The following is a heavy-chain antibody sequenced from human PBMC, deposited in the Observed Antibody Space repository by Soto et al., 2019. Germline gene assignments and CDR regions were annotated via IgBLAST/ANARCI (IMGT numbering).Heavy chain of an antibody. Sequence: ASVKLSCKASGYTFTSYAMRWVRQAPGQRLEWMGWINAGNGNTKYSQRFQGRVTITRDTSASTAYMELSSLTSEDTAVYSCARDRGIAVAAGAIDYWGQGTLVTVSS. CDR1: GYTFTSYA. J-gene: IGHJ4*02. CDR2: INAGNGNT. V-gene: IGHV1-3*01. CDR3: ARDRGIAVAAGAIDY. D-gene: IGHD6-19*01.